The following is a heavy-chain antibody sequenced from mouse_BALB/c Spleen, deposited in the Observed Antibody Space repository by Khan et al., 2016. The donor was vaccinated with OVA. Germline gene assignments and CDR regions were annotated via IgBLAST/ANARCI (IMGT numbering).Heavy chain of an antibody. J-gene: IGHJ4*01. D-gene: IGHD2-4*01. V-gene: IGHV3-2*02. CDR3: ARSLYYNYGYALDY. CDR1: GYSITNDYA. CDR2: ISSTGST. Sequence: VQLKESGPGLVKPSQSLSLTCTVTGYSITNDYAWNWIRQFPGNKLGWMGYISSTGSTSYNPSLKSRISITRDTSKNQFFLQLRSVTSEDTATYYCARSLYYNYGYALDYWGRGTSVTVSS.